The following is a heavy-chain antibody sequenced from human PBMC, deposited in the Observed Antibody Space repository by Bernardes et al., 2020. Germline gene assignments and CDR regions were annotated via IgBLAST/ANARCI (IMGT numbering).Heavy chain of an antibody. D-gene: IGHD3-3*01. CDR1: DGSISNSVYF. CDR2: ISYTGTT. J-gene: IGHJ4*02. V-gene: IGHV4-39*01. CDR3: ARLRFLEWFFDY. Sequence: TLSLTCTVSDGSISNSVYFWAWVRQPPGKGLEWIGAISYTGTTYYKASLQSRLTLSVDSSKNQFSLSLTSVTAADAAVYFCARLRFLEWFFDYWGQGTQITVSA.